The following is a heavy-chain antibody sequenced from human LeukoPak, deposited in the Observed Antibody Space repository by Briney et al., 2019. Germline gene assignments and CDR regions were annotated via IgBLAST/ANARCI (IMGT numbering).Heavy chain of an antibody. Sequence: QPGGSLRLSCAASGFTFSSYGMHWVRQAPGKGLEWVAVISYDGSNKYYADSVKGRFTISRDNSKNTLYLQMNSLRAEDTAVYYCARFSEVYYYVDVWGTGTTVTVSS. CDR1: GFTFSSYG. D-gene: IGHD2/OR15-2a*01. J-gene: IGHJ6*03. V-gene: IGHV3-30*03. CDR2: ISYDGSNK. CDR3: ARFSEVYYYVDV.